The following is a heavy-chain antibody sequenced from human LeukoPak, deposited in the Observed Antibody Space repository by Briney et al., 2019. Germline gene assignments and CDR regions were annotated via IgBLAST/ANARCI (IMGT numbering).Heavy chain of an antibody. CDR2: IYYSGST. CDR1: GGSISSYY. CDR3: ARGGWRELPVDY. V-gene: IGHV4-59*01. J-gene: IGHJ4*02. D-gene: IGHD2-15*01. Sequence: SETLSLTCTVSGGSISSYYWSWIRQPPGKGLEWIGYIYYSGSTNYNPSLKSRVTISVDTSKNQFSLKLSSVTAADTAVYYCARGGWRELPVDYWGQGTLVTVSP.